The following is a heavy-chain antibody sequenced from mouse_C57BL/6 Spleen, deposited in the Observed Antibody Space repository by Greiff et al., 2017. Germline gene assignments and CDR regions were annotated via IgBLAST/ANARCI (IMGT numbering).Heavy chain of an antibody. D-gene: IGHD1-1*01. CDR2: ISNGGGST. V-gene: IGHV5-12*01. CDR1: GFTFSDYY. CDR3: ARNYDGSSYEAMDY. Sequence: EVQLVESGGGLVQPGGSLKLSCAASGFTFSDYYMYWVRQTPEKRLEWVAYISNGGGSTYYPDTVKGRFTISRDNAKNTLYLQMSRLKSEDTAMYYCARNYDGSSYEAMDYWGQGTSVTVSS. J-gene: IGHJ4*01.